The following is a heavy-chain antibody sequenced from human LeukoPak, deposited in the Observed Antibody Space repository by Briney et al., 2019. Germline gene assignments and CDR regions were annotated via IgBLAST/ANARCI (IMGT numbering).Heavy chain of an antibody. CDR1: GFTFDDYG. J-gene: IGHJ3*02. CDR2: INWNGGST. Sequence: GGSLRLSCAASGFTFDDYGMSWVRQAPGKGLEWVSGINWNGGSTGYADSVKGRFTISRDNAKNSLYLQMNSLRAEDTALYYCARDCGATKHDAFDIWGQGTMVTVSS. V-gene: IGHV3-20*04. D-gene: IGHD1-26*01. CDR3: ARDCGATKHDAFDI.